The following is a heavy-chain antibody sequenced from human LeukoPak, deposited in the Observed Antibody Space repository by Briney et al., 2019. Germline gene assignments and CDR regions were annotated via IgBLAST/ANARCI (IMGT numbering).Heavy chain of an antibody. V-gene: IGHV3-48*01. J-gene: IGHJ4*02. CDR2: ISSGSSTI. CDR1: GFTFSSYS. D-gene: IGHD3-16*01. CDR3: AGRRVLDASFDY. Sequence: GGSLRLSCAASGFTFSSYSMNWVRQAPGKGLEWVSHISSGSSTIYYADSVKGRFTISRDNSKNTLFLQMNRLRAEDTAVYYCAGRRVLDASFDYWGQGTLVTVSS.